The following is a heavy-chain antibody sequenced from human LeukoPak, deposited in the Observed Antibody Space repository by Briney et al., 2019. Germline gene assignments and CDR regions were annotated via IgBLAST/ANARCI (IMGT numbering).Heavy chain of an antibody. D-gene: IGHD1-1*01. CDR3: ARERTKGGSDAFDI. V-gene: IGHV3-7*01. CDR2: IKQDGSEK. CDR1: GFTFSSYW. Sequence: GGSLRLSCAASGFTFSSYWMSWVRQAPGKGLEWVANIKQDGSEKYYVDSVKGRFTISRDNAKNSLYLQMNSLRVEDTAVYYCARERTKGGSDAFDIWGQGTMVTVSS. J-gene: IGHJ3*02.